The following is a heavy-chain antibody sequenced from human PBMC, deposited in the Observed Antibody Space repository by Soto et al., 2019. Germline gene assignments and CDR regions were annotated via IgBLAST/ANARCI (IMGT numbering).Heavy chain of an antibody. CDR3: ARDKITGLFDY. Sequence: PSGTLSLTCAVYGWSFSGYYWTWIRQPPGTGLEWIGEINHSGSTNYNPSLKSRVTISVDTSKNQFSLKLTSVTAADTAVYYCARDKITGLFDYWGQGTLVTVS. J-gene: IGHJ4*02. D-gene: IGHD2-8*02. CDR1: GWSFSGYY. V-gene: IGHV4-34*01. CDR2: INHSGST.